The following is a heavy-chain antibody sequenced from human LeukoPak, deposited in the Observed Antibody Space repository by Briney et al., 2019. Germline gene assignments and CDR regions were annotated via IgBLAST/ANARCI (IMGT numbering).Heavy chain of an antibody. Sequence: GGSLRLSCAASGFTFDDYAMHWVRQAPGKGLEWVSGISWNSGSIGYADSVKGRLTISRDNAKNSLYLQMNSLRAEDTALYYCAKPNESGAFDIWGQGTMVTVSS. CDR1: GFTFDDYA. D-gene: IGHD3-3*01. CDR2: ISWNSGSI. CDR3: AKPNESGAFDI. V-gene: IGHV3-9*01. J-gene: IGHJ3*02.